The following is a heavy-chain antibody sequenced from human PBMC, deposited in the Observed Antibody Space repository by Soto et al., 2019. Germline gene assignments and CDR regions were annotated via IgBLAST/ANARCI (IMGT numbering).Heavy chain of an antibody. V-gene: IGHV1-18*04. J-gene: IGHJ5*02. Sequence: QVQLVQSGAEVKKPGASVKVSCKASGYTFTSHSIIWVRRAPGEGLEWVGWISAYNGYTNSAENFQGRVTMTTDASTNTGYMELRSLRSDDTDVYYCARVGYYYGSGSYVFDPWGQGTLVTVSS. CDR2: ISAYNGYT. D-gene: IGHD3-10*01. CDR1: GYTFTSHS. CDR3: ARVGYYYGSGSYVFDP.